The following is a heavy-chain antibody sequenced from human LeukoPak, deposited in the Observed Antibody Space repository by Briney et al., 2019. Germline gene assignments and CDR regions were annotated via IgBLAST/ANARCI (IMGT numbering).Heavy chain of an antibody. V-gene: IGHV3-7*01. Sequence: HTGGSLRLSCAASGFTFSSYWMSWVRQAPGKGLEWVANIKQDGSEKYYVDSVKGRFTISRDNAKNSLYLQMNSLRAEDTAVYYCARVDLNPYDYVWGSYRYTGGSYDYWGQGTLVTVSS. CDR3: ARVDLNPYDYVWGSYRYTGGSYDY. CDR2: IKQDGSEK. CDR1: GFTFSSYW. D-gene: IGHD3-16*02. J-gene: IGHJ4*02.